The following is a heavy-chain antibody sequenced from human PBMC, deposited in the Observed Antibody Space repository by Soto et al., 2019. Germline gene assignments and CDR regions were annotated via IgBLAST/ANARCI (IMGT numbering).Heavy chain of an antibody. CDR1: GFPFSSYG. V-gene: IGHV3-30*18. J-gene: IGHJ6*02. CDR2: ISYDGSNK. CDR3: AKDLVGVAAAGTWDYYYYGMDV. Sequence: SLRLSCAASGFPFSSYGMHWVRQAAGKGLEWVAVISYDGSNKYYADSVKGRFTISRDNSKNTLYLQMNSLRAEETAVYYCAKDLVGVAAAGTWDYYYYGMDVWGQGTTVTVSS. D-gene: IGHD6-13*01.